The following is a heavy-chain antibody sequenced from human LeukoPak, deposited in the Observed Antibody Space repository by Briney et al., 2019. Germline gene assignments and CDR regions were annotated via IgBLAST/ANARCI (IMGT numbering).Heavy chain of an antibody. CDR3: ARAMLDSDSSGYLAFDI. CDR1: GGTFSSYA. D-gene: IGHD3-22*01. CDR2: IIPIFGTA. J-gene: IGHJ3*02. Sequence: PGGSLRLSCAASGGTFSSYAISWVRQAPGQGLEWMGGIIPIFGTANYAQKFQGRVTITADESTSTAYMELSSLRSEDTAVYYCARAMLDSDSSGYLAFDIWGQGTMVTVSS. V-gene: IGHV1-69*01.